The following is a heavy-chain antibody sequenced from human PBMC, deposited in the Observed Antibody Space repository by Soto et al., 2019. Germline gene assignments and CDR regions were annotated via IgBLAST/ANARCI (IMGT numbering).Heavy chain of an antibody. CDR2: INHSGST. CDR1: GGSFSGYY. V-gene: IGHV4-34*01. CDR3: ARGFKYNWFDP. Sequence: TLSLTCAVYGGSFSGYYWSWIRQPPGKGLEWIGEINHSGSTNYNPSLKSRVTISVDTSKNQFSLKLSSVTAADTAVYYCARGFKYNWFDPWGQGTLVTVSS. J-gene: IGHJ5*02.